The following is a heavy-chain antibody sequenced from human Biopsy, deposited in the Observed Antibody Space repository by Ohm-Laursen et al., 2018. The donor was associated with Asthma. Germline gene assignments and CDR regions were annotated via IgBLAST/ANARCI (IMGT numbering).Heavy chain of an antibody. J-gene: IGHJ4*02. CDR2: THYSGST. CDR3: ASPVNRAFGGYEWAAVSDY. D-gene: IGHD5-12*01. CDR1: GASIRGSGSY. Sequence: TLTLTCTVSGASIRGSGSYWAWIRQAPGKGPEWIGTTHYSGSTFYKPSLRSRVTMSLDTSTNQFSLRLRSATATDTAVYYCASPVNRAFGGYEWAAVSDYWGQGILVTVSS. V-gene: IGHV4-39*01.